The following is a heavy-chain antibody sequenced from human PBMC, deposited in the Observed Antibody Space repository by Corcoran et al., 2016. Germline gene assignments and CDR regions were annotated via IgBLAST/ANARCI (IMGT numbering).Heavy chain of an antibody. CDR3: AKERVDDYGDYNYFDY. D-gene: IGHD4-17*01. J-gene: IGHJ4*02. Sequence: QVQLVESGGGVVQPGRSLRLSCAASGFTFSSYGMHWVRQAPGKGLEWVAVISYDGSNKYYADSVKGRFTISRDNSKNTLYLQRNSLRAEDTAVYYCAKERVDDYGDYNYFDYWGQGTLVTVSS. CDR2: ISYDGSNK. CDR1: GFTFSSYG. V-gene: IGHV3-30*18.